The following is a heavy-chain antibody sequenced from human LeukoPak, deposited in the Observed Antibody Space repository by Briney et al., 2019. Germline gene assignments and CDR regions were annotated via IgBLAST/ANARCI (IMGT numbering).Heavy chain of an antibody. CDR1: GGSTSSYY. J-gene: IGHJ6*04. CDR3: ARDLSLDV. V-gene: IGHV4-59*01. Sequence: SETLSLTCTVSGGSTSSYYWSWIRQPPGKGLEWIGYIYYSESTNYNPSLKSRVSISVDTSKNQFSLKLSSVTAADTAVYYCARDLSLDVWGKGTTVTVSS. CDR2: IYYSEST.